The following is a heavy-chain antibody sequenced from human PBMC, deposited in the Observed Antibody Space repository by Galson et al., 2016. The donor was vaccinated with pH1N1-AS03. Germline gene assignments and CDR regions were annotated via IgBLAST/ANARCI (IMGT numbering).Heavy chain of an antibody. CDR3: ARDGGGIIDDALDT. CDR2: ITPNDDDT. V-gene: IGHV1-2*02. CDR1: GYNFRDYY. J-gene: IGHJ3*02. Sequence: SVKVSCKASGYNFRDYYIHWVRQAPGQGLEWMGWITPNDDDTNYAPKFQGRVTMTRDLSTSSAYLELKRLTSDDTAVYFCARDGGGIIDDALDTWGQGTLVTVSS. D-gene: IGHD2-21*01.